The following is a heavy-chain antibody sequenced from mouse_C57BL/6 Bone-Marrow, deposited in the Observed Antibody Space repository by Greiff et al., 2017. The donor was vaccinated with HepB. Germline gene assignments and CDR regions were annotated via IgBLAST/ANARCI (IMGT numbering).Heavy chain of an antibody. CDR3: ACYDYDDLDY. CDR1: GYTFTSYT. CDR2: INPSSGYT. D-gene: IGHD2-4*01. V-gene: IGHV1-4*01. J-gene: IGHJ2*01. Sequence: VQLVESGAELARPGASVKMSCKASGYTFTSYTMHWVKQRPGQGLEWIGYINPSSGYTKYNQKFKDKATLTADKSSSTAYMQLSSLTSEDSAVYYCACYDYDDLDYWGQGTTLTVSS.